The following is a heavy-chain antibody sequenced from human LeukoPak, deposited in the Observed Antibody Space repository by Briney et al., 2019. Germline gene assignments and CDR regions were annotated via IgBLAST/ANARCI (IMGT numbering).Heavy chain of an antibody. CDR1: GFTFTNYG. V-gene: IGHV3-30*02. D-gene: IGHD3-9*01. J-gene: IGHJ4*02. CDR2: IRYDGSNK. CDR3: AKDYDILTGYYMGY. Sequence: PGGSLRLSCAASGFTFTNYGMHWVRQAPGKGLEWVAFIRYDGSNKYYADSVKGRFTISRDNSKNTLYLQMNSLRAEDTAVYYCAKDYDILTGYYMGYWGQGTLVTVSS.